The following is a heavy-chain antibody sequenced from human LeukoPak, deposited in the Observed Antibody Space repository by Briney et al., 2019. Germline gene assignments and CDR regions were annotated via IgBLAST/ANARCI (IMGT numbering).Heavy chain of an antibody. Sequence: ASVKVSCKASGYTFTSYDISWVRQAPGQGLEWMGWISNDNGITNYAPQFQGRVTLDTETYTSTAYMELRNLRSDDTAVYYCASGGFDYYGTGRAFDVWGQGTLVTVSS. CDR2: ISNDNGIT. V-gene: IGHV1-18*01. CDR3: ASGGFDYYGTGRAFDV. D-gene: IGHD3-10*01. J-gene: IGHJ4*02. CDR1: GYTFTSYD.